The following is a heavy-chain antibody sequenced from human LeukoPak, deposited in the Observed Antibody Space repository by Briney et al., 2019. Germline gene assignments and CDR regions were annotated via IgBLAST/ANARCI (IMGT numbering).Heavy chain of an antibody. J-gene: IGHJ3*02. Sequence: SETLSLTCTVSGVSITSISYYWGWIRQSPGKGLEWIGSVYYSGYTYYNPSLKSRVTLSVDTSKNQFSLKLSSVTAADTAVYYCARDSGIVVADAFDIWGQGTMVTVSS. V-gene: IGHV4-39*07. CDR2: VYYSGYT. CDR1: GVSITSISYY. D-gene: IGHD3-22*01. CDR3: ARDSGIVVADAFDI.